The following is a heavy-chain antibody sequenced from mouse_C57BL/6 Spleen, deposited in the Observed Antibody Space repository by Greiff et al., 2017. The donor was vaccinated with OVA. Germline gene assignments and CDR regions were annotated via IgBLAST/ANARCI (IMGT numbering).Heavy chain of an antibody. V-gene: IGHV1-15*01. CDR2: IDPETGGT. D-gene: IGHD1-1*01. J-gene: IGHJ1*03. Sequence: QVQLQQSGAELVRPGASVTLSCKASGYTFTDYEMHWVKQTPVHGLEWIGAIDPETGGTAYNQKFKGKAILTADKSSSTAYMELRSLTSEDAAGYYCTRDYGGYFDVWGTGTTVTVSS. CDR1: GYTFTDYE. CDR3: TRDYGGYFDV.